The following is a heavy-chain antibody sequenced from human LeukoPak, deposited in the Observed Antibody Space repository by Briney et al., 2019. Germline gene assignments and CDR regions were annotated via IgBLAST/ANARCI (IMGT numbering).Heavy chain of an antibody. CDR2: IYTSGST. J-gene: IGHJ3*02. V-gene: IGHV4-61*02. D-gene: IGHD2-2*02. CDR1: GGSISSGSYY. CDR3: ARVVPAAIDAFDI. Sequence: PSQTLSLTCTVSGGSISSGSYYWSWIRQPAGKGLEWIGRIYTSGSTNYNPSLKSRVTISVDTSKNQFSLKLSSVTAADTAVYYCARVVPAAIDAFDIWGQGTMVTVSS.